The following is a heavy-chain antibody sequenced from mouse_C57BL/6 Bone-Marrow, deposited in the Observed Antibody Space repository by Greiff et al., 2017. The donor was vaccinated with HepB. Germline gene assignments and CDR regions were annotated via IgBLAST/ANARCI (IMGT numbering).Heavy chain of an antibody. Sequence: QVQLQQSGPELVKPGASVKISCKASGYAFSSSWMNWVKQRPGKGLEWIGRIYPGDGDTNYNGKFKGKATLTADKSSSTAYMQLSSLTSEDSAVYFCARRATVVANTLYWYFDVWGTGTTVTVSS. V-gene: IGHV1-82*01. J-gene: IGHJ1*03. D-gene: IGHD1-1*01. CDR2: IYPGDGDT. CDR3: ARRATVVANTLYWYFDV. CDR1: GYAFSSSW.